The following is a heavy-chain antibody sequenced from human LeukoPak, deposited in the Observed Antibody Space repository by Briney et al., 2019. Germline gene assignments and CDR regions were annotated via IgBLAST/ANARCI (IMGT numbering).Heavy chain of an antibody. D-gene: IGHD3-3*01. V-gene: IGHV4-4*02. J-gene: IGHJ4*02. CDR1: GGSISSSNW. CDR2: IYHSGST. Sequence: SGTLSLTCAVSGGSISSSNWWSWVRQHPGKGLECIGEIYHSGSTNYNPSLKSRVTISVDKSKNQFSLKLSSVTAADTAVYYCARSYYDFWSGYYISPYLDYWGQGTLVTVSS. CDR3: ARSYYDFWSGYYISPYLDY.